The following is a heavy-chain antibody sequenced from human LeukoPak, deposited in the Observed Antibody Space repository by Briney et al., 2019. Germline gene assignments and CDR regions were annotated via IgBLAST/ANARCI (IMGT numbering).Heavy chain of an antibody. CDR2: INPSGGST. V-gene: IGHV1-46*02. CDR1: GYTFNFYG. D-gene: IGHD1-1*01. CDR3: ARVQLERRYVRAFDI. Sequence: ASVKVSCKASGYTFNFYGISWVRQAPGQGLEWMGIINPSGGSTSYAQKFQGRVTMTRDTSTSTVYMELSSLRSEDTAVYYCARVQLERRYVRAFDIWGQGTMVTVSS. J-gene: IGHJ3*02.